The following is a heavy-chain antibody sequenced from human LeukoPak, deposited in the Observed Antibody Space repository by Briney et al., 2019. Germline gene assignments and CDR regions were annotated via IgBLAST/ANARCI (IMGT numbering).Heavy chain of an antibody. V-gene: IGHV1-69*04. CDR2: IIPILGIA. Sequence: GASVKVSCKASGGTFSSYAVSWVRQAPGQGLEWMGRIIPILGIANYAQKFQGRVTITADKSTSTAYMELSSLRSEDTAVYYCARRELSSGSQWDIWGQGTMVTVSS. CDR1: GGTFSSYA. CDR3: ARRELSSGSQWDI. J-gene: IGHJ3*02. D-gene: IGHD3-10*01.